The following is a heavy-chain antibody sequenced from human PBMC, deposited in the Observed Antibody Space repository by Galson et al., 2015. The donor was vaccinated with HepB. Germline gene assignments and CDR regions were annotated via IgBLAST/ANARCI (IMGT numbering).Heavy chain of an antibody. CDR1: GGTISSRNYYY. J-gene: IGHJ6*03. Sequence: ETLSLTCIVSGGTISSRNYYYWGWIRQPPGKGLEWIGSISYSGSTYYNPSLKSRVTKSVDTSKNQFSLNLSSVTATDTAMYYRARHGRPLYYYYYMDVWGKGTTVTVSS. CDR3: ARHGRPLYYYYYMDV. CDR2: ISYSGST. V-gene: IGHV4-39*01. D-gene: IGHD2-15*01.